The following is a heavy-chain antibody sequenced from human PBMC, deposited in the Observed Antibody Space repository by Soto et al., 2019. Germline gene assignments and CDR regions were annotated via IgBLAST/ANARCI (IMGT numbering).Heavy chain of an antibody. CDR1: CFSLIDSGVG. D-gene: IGHD4-4*01. CDR3: ARRIQQNNYNYFDAFHI. CDR2: VYWDDDK. J-gene: IGHJ3*02. V-gene: IGHV2-5*02. Sequence: QITLKESGPTLVKPTQTLTLTCTLSCFSLIDSGVGVGWMRQPPVKALEWLALVYWDDDKRYSPSLKTRLTITKYTSKNLVVLTMTDMDPVDTATYDCARRIQQNNYNYFDAFHIWGQGTLITVS.